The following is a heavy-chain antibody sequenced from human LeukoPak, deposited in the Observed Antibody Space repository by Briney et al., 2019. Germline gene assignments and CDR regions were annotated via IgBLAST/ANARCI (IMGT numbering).Heavy chain of an antibody. V-gene: IGHV3-15*01. CDR1: GFTFRNAS. J-gene: IGHJ4*02. D-gene: IGHD5-18*01. CDR3: AHRDTTMVRVDY. CDR2: IKSKSYGGTT. Sequence: GGSLRLSCAASGFTFRNASMSWVRQAPGKGLEWVGRIKSKSYGGTTDYAAPVKGRFTISRDDSKNTLYLQMNSLTTEDTAVYFCAHRDTTMVRVDYWGQGTLVTVSS.